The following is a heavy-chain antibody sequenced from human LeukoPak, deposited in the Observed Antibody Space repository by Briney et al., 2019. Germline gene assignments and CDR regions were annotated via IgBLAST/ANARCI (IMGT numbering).Heavy chain of an antibody. D-gene: IGHD5-24*01. CDR2: IWYDGSNK. J-gene: IGHJ4*02. Sequence: PGGSLRLSCAASGFTFSSYGMHWVRQAPGKGLEWVAVIWYDGSNKYYADSVKGRFTVSRDNSKNTLYLQMNSLRAEDTAVYYCAKALLDGYKEEYYFDYWGQGTLVTVSS. CDR1: GFTFSSYG. V-gene: IGHV3-33*06. CDR3: AKALLDGYKEEYYFDY.